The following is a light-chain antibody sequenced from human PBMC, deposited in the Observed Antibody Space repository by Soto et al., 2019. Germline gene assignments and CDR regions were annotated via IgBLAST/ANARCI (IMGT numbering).Light chain of an antibody. Sequence: EIVLKQSPGTLSLSTGERATLSCRASQSVSSSYLAWYQQKPGQAPRLLIYGASSRATGIPDRFSGSGSGTDFTLTISRLEPEDFAVYYCQQYGSSPETFGQGTKVDIK. CDR3: QQYGSSPET. CDR2: GAS. J-gene: IGKJ1*01. CDR1: QSVSSSY. V-gene: IGKV3-20*01.